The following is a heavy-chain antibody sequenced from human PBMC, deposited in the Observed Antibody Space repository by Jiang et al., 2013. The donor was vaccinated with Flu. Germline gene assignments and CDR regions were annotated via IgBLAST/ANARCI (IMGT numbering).Heavy chain of an antibody. J-gene: IGHJ4*02. CDR2: IYYSGST. Sequence: GSGLVKPSETLSLTCTVSGGSISSYYWSWIRQPPGKGLEWIGYIYYSGSTNYNPSLKSRVTISVDTSKNQFSLKLSSVTAADTAVYYCARQSYSSGWYFDYWGQGTLVTVSS. CDR1: GGSISSYY. D-gene: IGHD6-19*01. CDR3: ARQSYSSGWYFDY. V-gene: IGHV4-59*08.